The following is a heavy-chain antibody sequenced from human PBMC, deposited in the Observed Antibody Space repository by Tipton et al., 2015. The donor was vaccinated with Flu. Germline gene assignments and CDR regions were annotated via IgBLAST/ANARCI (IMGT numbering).Heavy chain of an antibody. CDR3: ARVWSSFVATASLDY. CDR1: GGSISTSGYY. J-gene: IGHJ4*02. CDR2: IRYGGST. V-gene: IGHV4-39*07. Sequence: LRLSCIVSGGSISTSGYYWGWIRQPPGKGLEWIGSIRYGGSTYYTPSLKSRVTISLDMSKDQFSLKLASVTAADTAVYYCARVWSSFVATASLDYWGRGTLVPVSS. D-gene: IGHD1-1*01.